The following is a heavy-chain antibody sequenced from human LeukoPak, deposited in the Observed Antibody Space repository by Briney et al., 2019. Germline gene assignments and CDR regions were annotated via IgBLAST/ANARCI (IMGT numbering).Heavy chain of an antibody. CDR3: ARADYDFWEGSDY. CDR2: ISSSSSYI. J-gene: IGHJ4*02. V-gene: IGHV3-21*01. CDR1: GFTFSSYS. Sequence: GGSPRLSCAASGFTFSSYSMNWVRQAPGKGLEWVSSISSSSSYIYYADSVKGRFTISRGNAKNSLYLQMNSLRAEDTAVYYCARADYDFWEGSDYWGQGTLVTVSS. D-gene: IGHD3-3*01.